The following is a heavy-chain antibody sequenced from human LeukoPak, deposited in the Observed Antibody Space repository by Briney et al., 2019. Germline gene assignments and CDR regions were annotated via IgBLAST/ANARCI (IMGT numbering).Heavy chain of an antibody. V-gene: IGHV1-58*02. D-gene: IGHD3-22*01. J-gene: IGHJ4*02. CDR1: GFTFTSSA. Sequence: SVKVSCKASGFTFTSSAMQWVRQARGQRLEWIGWIVVGSGNTNYAQKFQERVTITRDMSTSTAYMELSSLRSEDTAAYYCAAAYYDSSGYYLAYWGQGTLVTVSS. CDR2: IVVGSGNT. CDR3: AAAYYDSSGYYLAY.